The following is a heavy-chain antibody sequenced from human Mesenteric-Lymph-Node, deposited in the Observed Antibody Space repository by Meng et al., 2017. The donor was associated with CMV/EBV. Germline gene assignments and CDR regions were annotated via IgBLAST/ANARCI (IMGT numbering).Heavy chain of an antibody. D-gene: IGHD3-3*01. CDR2: ISPYNGNK. CDR3: ARGRTRFLEWLPSDWFDF. Sequence: ASVKVSCKASGYTFTSYGISWVRQAPGKGLEWMGWISPYNGNKKYSQNLQGRVTMTTDTFTSTVYMELGSLRSDDTAVYYCARGRTRFLEWLPSDWFDFWGQGTMVTVSS. J-gene: IGHJ3*01. CDR1: GYTFTSYG. V-gene: IGHV1-18*01.